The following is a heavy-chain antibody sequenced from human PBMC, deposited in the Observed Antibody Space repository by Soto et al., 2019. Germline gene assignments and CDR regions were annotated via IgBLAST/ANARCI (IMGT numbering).Heavy chain of an antibody. D-gene: IGHD2-21*02. CDR2: ISYDGGNE. V-gene: IGHV3-30*18. Sequence: VQLIESRGGVVQPGRSLRLSCEVSGFTLRNYAMHWVRQAPGKGLEWVAAISYDGGNEYYGDSVKGRFTISKDNSKSTLYLQMNSLRPEDTAVYYCVKGEATVVTRVSEHWGKGTRVIVSS. CDR1: GFTLRNYA. CDR3: VKGEATVVTRVSEH. J-gene: IGHJ1*01.